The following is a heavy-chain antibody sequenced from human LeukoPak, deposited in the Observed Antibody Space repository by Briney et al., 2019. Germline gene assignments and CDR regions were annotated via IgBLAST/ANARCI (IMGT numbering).Heavy chain of an antibody. CDR3: ARLDSRSTAFDI. D-gene: IGHD3-22*01. CDR2: IYYSGST. CDR1: GGSISNYY. J-gene: IGHJ3*02. Sequence: SETLSLTCSVSGGSISNYYYNWIRQPPGKGLEWIGYIYYSGSTNYNPSLKSRVTISVDTSKNQFSLKLSSVTAADTAVYYCARLDSRSTAFDIWGQGTMVTVSS. V-gene: IGHV4-59*01.